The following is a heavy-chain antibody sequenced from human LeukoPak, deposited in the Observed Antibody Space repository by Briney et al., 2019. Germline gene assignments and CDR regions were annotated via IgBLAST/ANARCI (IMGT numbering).Heavy chain of an antibody. V-gene: IGHV3-30*18. CDR1: GFTFSSYG. CDR3: AKVPDDSSGFDAFDI. CDR2: ISYDGSNK. J-gene: IGHJ3*02. Sequence: GGSLRLSCAASGFTFSSYGMHWVRQAPGKGLEWVAVISYDGSNKYYADSVKGRFTISRDNSKNTLYLQMNSLRAEDTAVYHCAKVPDDSSGFDAFDIWGQGTMVTVSS. D-gene: IGHD3-22*01.